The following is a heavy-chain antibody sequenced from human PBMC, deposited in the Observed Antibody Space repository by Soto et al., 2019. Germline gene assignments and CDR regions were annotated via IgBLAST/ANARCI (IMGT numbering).Heavy chain of an antibody. CDR2: ISYYGSNK. D-gene: IGHD2-2*01. Sequence: PGGSLRLSCAASGFTFSSYAMHWVRQAPVKGLEWVAVISYYGSNKYYADSVKVRFTISRDNSKNTLYLQMNSLRAEDTAVYYCARDRIVVPAPDYYYGMDVWGQGTTVTVS. CDR1: GFTFSSYA. V-gene: IGHV3-30-3*01. J-gene: IGHJ6*02. CDR3: ARDRIVVPAPDYYYGMDV.